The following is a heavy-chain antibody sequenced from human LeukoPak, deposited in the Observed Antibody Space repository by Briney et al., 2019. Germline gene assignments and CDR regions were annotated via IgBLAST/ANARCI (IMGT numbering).Heavy chain of an antibody. V-gene: IGHV4-34*01. CDR3: ARDVGYSYGVDY. CDR1: GGPFRGYY. D-gene: IGHD5-18*01. J-gene: IGHJ4*02. CDR2: INHSGST. Sequence: PSETLSLTCAVYGGPFRGYYWRWIRQPPGKGLEWIGEINHSGSTNYNPSLKSRVPITVDAYKNQFSLKLSSVTAADTAVYYCARDVGYSYGVDYWGQGTLVTVSS.